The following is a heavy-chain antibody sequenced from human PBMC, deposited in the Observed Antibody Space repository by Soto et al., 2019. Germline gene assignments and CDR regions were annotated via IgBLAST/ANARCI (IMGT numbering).Heavy chain of an antibody. CDR3: AKPANTVADHFDL. D-gene: IGHD2-21*01. V-gene: IGHV5-51*01. CDR2: IYPSDSDT. CDR1: GYTFTIYW. J-gene: IGHJ4*02. Sequence: GESLKISCQVSGYTFTIYWIGWVRQMPGKGLEWMGIIYPSDSDTRYSPSFQGQVTISADQSINTAYLQWDSLKASDTAIYYCAKPANTVADHFDLWGQGTPVTVSS.